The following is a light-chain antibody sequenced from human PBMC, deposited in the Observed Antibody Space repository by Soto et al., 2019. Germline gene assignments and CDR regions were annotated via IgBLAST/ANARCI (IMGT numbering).Light chain of an antibody. CDR2: AVS. Sequence: QPVLTQPASVSGSPGQSITISCTGTSSDVGLYDYVSWYQQHPGKAPQLMIYAVSNRPSGVSNRFSASKSGNTASLFISGLQAEDEADYYCSSYTSDSSYVFGSGTKLTVL. CDR3: SSYTSDSSYV. V-gene: IGLV2-14*01. CDR1: SSDVGLYDY. J-gene: IGLJ1*01.